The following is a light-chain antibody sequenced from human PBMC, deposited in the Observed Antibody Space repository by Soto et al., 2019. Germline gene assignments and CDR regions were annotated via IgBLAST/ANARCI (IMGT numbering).Light chain of an antibody. CDR2: DAS. V-gene: IGKV3-20*01. Sequence: EIVLTQSPGTLSLSPGERATLSCRASQSITNNYLAWYQQKPGRAHRLLIYDASNRATGIPARFSGSGSGTDFTLTISRLEPEDFAVYYCQQYGNLPLTFGGGTKVDIK. J-gene: IGKJ4*01. CDR3: QQYGNLPLT. CDR1: QSITNNY.